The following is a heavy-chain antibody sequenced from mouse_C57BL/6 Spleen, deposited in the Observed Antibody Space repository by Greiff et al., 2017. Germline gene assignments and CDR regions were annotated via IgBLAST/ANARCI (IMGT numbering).Heavy chain of an antibody. J-gene: IGHJ2*01. Sequence: VQLQQPGAELVKPGASVKLSCKASGYTFTSYWMHWVKQRPGQGLEWIGMIHPNSGSTNYNEKFKSKATLTVDKSSSTAYMQLSSLTSEDSAVYYCARTPTGYYFDYWGQGTTLTVSS. CDR3: ARTPTGYYFDY. CDR1: GYTFTSYW. CDR2: IHPNSGST. D-gene: IGHD4-1*02. V-gene: IGHV1-64*01.